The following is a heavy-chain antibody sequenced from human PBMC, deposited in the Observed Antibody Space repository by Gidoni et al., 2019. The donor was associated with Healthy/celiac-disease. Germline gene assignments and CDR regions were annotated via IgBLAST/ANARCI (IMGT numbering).Heavy chain of an antibody. J-gene: IGHJ4*02. D-gene: IGHD6-19*01. Sequence: EVQLVESGGGLVQPGGSLRLSCAASGFTFSSYAMSWVRQAPGKGLEWVSAISGSGGSTYYADSVKGRFTISRDNSKNTLYLQMNSLRAEDTAVYYCAKPPGYSSGWYVYFDYWGQGTLVTVSS. CDR1: GFTFSSYA. CDR3: AKPPGYSSGWYVYFDY. CDR2: ISGSGGST. V-gene: IGHV3-23*04.